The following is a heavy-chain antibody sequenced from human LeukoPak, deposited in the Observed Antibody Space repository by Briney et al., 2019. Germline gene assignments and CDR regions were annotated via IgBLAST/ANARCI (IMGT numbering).Heavy chain of an antibody. Sequence: SETLSLTCTVSGGSISSGDYYWSWIRQPPGKGLEWIGYIYYSGSTNYNPSLKSRVTISVDTSKNQFSLKLSSVTATDTAVYYCARDTNYYMDVWGKGTTVTVSS. V-gene: IGHV4-61*08. CDR2: IYYSGST. CDR1: GGSISSGDYY. CDR3: ARDTNYYMDV. D-gene: IGHD2-8*01. J-gene: IGHJ6*03.